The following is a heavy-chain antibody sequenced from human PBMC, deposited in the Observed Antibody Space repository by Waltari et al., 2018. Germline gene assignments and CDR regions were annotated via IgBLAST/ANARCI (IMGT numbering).Heavy chain of an antibody. CDR3: ARPTTRGLNYYYYGMDV. Sequence: QVQLVQSGAEVKKPGSSVKVSCKASGGTFSSYAISWVRPAPGQGLEWMGGIIPILGIANYAQKFQGRVTITADKSTSTAYMELSSLRSEDTAVYYCARPTTRGLNYYYYGMDVWGQGTTVTVSS. V-gene: IGHV1-69*10. CDR2: IIPILGIA. D-gene: IGHD3-10*01. J-gene: IGHJ6*02. CDR1: GGTFSSYA.